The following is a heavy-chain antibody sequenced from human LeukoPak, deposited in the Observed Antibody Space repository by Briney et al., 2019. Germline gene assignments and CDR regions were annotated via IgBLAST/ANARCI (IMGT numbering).Heavy chain of an antibody. D-gene: IGHD2-2*01. Sequence: GGSLRLSCTASGFTFSSYGMHWVRQAPGKGLEWVAFIRYDGSNKYYADSVKGRFTISRDNSKNTLYLQMNSLKAEDTAVYYCAKDFRYCSSTSCYRLDWGQGTLVTVSS. CDR2: IRYDGSNK. J-gene: IGHJ4*02. CDR3: AKDFRYCSSTSCYRLD. CDR1: GFTFSSYG. V-gene: IGHV3-30*02.